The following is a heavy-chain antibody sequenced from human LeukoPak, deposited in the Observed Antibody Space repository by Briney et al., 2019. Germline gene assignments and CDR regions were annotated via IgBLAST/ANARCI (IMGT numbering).Heavy chain of an antibody. V-gene: IGHV3-23*01. Sequence: GGSLRLSCAASGFTFSSYAMMGVRPPPGKGREWGSDISGSGGSTYYAHSVKGRFTISRDNSKNTLNLQMNSLRAEDTALYYCAKDRGHCTNVVCHTYYYMDVWSKGTTVTVSS. D-gene: IGHD2-8*01. CDR1: GFTFSSYA. CDR3: AKDRGHCTNVVCHTYYYMDV. J-gene: IGHJ6*03. CDR2: ISGSGGST.